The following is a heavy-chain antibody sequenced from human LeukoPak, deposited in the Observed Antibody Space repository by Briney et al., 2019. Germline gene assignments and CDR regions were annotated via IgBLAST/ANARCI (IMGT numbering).Heavy chain of an antibody. CDR2: FYSGGST. V-gene: IGHV3-53*01. CDR3: ARGGYSYGPQAY. Sequence: PGGSLRLSCAASGFTVSSNYMSWVRQAPGKGLEWVSVFYSGGSTYYADSVKGRFTSSRDNSKNTLYLQMNSLRAEDAAVYYCARGGYSYGPQAYWGQGTLVTVS. D-gene: IGHD5-18*01. CDR1: GFTVSSNY. J-gene: IGHJ4*02.